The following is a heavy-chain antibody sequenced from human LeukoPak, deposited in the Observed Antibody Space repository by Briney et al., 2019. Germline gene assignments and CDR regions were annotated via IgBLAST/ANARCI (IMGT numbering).Heavy chain of an antibody. Sequence: GGSLRLSCAASGFTFSNYAMTWVRQAPGKGLEWVSSISGSVGNTYYADSVRGRFTVSRDNFKNTLYLQMSSLRADDTALYYCAKTRDCSGGACALDYWGQGTLVTVSS. D-gene: IGHD2-15*01. J-gene: IGHJ4*02. V-gene: IGHV3-23*01. CDR3: AKTRDCSGGACALDY. CDR1: GFTFSNYA. CDR2: ISGSVGNT.